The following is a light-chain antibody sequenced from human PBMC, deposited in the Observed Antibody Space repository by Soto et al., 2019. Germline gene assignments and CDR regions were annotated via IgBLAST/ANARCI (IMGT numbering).Light chain of an antibody. V-gene: IGLV3-1*01. CDR1: KLGDKY. J-gene: IGLJ2*01. Sequence: SYELAQPPSMSVSPGQTASITCSGDKLGDKYTCWYQQKPGQSPVLVIYQDSKRPSGIPERFSGSNSGTTATLTISGTQPMDEGAYYCQAWDSTTVLFGGGTKLTVL. CDR3: QAWDSTTVL. CDR2: QDS.